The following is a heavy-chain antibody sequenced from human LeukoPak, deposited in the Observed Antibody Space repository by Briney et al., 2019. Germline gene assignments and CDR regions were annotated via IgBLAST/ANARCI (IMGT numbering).Heavy chain of an antibody. D-gene: IGHD1-26*01. J-gene: IGHJ4*02. CDR2: ISYDGSNK. CDR1: GFTFSSYA. V-gene: IGHV3-30-3*01. Sequence: PGGSLRLSCAASGFTFSSYAMHWVRQAPGKGLEWVAVISYDGSNKYYADSVKGRFTISRDNSKNTLYLQMNSLRAEDTAVYYCARDTSLVGATAFDYWGQGTLVTVSS. CDR3: ARDTSLVGATAFDY.